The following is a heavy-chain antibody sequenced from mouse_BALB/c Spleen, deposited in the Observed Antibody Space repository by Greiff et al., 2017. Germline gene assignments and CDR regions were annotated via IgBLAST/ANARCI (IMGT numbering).Heavy chain of an antibody. CDR1: GFTFSSYT. D-gene: IGHD1-1*01. CDR2: ISNGGGST. Sequence: EVHLVESGGGLVQPGGSLKLSCAASGFTFSSYTMSWVRQTPEKRLEWVAYISNGGGSTYYPDTVTGRFTISRDNAKNTLYLQMSSLKSEDTAMYYCARHSPYYYGSSYAWFAYWGQGTLVTVSA. CDR3: ARHSPYYYGSSYAWFAY. V-gene: IGHV5-12-2*01. J-gene: IGHJ3*01.